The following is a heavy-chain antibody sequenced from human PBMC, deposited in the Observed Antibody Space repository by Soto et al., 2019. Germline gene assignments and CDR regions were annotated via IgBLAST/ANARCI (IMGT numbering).Heavy chain of an antibody. CDR3: ARRTYSSSSSFDY. D-gene: IGHD6-6*01. CDR2: ISSSSSYI. Sequence: GGSLRLPSAASGLTFSSYSMNWVRQAPGKGRECVSSISSSSSYIYYADSGKGRVTNSRDNANNSLYLQMNSLRADDTAVYYWARRTYSSSSSFDYWGQGTLVTVSS. V-gene: IGHV3-21*01. J-gene: IGHJ4*02. CDR1: GLTFSSYS.